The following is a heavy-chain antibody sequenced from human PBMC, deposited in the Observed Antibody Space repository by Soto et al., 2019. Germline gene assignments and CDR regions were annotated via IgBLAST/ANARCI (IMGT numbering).Heavy chain of an antibody. CDR3: AIPDPQYYFDY. V-gene: IGHV1-69*02. D-gene: IGHD2-21*01. CDR2: IIPILGIA. Sequence: ASVKVSCKASGGTFSSYTISWVRQAPGQGLEWMGRIIPILGIANYAQKFQGRVTITADKSTSTAYMELSSLRSEDTAVYYCAIPDPQYYFDYWGQGTLVTVSS. CDR1: GGTFSSYT. J-gene: IGHJ4*02.